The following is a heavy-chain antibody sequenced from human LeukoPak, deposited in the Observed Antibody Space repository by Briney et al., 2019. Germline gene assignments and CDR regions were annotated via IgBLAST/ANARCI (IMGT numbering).Heavy chain of an antibody. J-gene: IGHJ3*02. D-gene: IGHD1-26*01. Sequence: SETLSLTCTVSGGSISSYYWSWIRQPAGKGLEWIGRIYTSGSTNYNPALKSRVTMSVDPSKNQFSLKLRSVTAADTAVYYCARDHSGSRALDAFDIWGQGTMVTVSS. CDR1: GGSISSYY. V-gene: IGHV4-4*07. CDR3: ARDHSGSRALDAFDI. CDR2: IYTSGST.